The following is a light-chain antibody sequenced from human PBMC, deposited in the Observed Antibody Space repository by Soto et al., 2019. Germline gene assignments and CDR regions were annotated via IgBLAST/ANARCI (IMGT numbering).Light chain of an antibody. Sequence: IQMTQSPSSLSASVGDRVTITCRASQSISSYFNWYQQKPGKAPKLLIYKASTLKSGVPSRFSGSGSGTEFTLTISSLQPDDFATYYCQHYNSYSEAFGQGTKVDIK. CDR3: QHYNSYSEA. V-gene: IGKV1-5*03. CDR2: KAS. J-gene: IGKJ1*01. CDR1: QSISSY.